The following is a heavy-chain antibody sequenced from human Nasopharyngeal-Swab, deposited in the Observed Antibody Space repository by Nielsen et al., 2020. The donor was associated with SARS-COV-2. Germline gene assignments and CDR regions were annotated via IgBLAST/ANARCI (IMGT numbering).Heavy chain of an antibody. CDR1: GYTFTSYY. Sequence: ASVKVSCKASGYTFTSYYMHWVRQAPGQGLEWVGIINPSGGSTSYAQKFQGRVTMTRDTSTSTVYMELSSLRSEDTAVYYCARAEMRTTVTTYWNYWGQGTLVTVSS. J-gene: IGHJ4*02. V-gene: IGHV1-46*01. CDR2: INPSGGST. CDR3: ARAEMRTTVTTYWNY. D-gene: IGHD4-17*01.